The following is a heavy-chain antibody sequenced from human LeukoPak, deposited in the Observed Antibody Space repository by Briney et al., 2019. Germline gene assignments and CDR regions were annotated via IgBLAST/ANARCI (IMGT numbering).Heavy chain of an antibody. Sequence: SETLSLTCTVSGGSISSYYWSWIRQPPGKGLEWIGYIYYSGSTNYNPSLKSRVTISVDTSKNQFSLKLSSVTAADTAVYYCARQSGSFDNWFDPWGQGTLVTDPS. D-gene: IGHD1-26*01. CDR3: ARQSGSFDNWFDP. CDR2: IYYSGST. J-gene: IGHJ5*02. CDR1: GGSISSYY. V-gene: IGHV4-59*08.